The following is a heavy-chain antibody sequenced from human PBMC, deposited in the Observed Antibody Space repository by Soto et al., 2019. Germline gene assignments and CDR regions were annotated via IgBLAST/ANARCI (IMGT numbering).Heavy chain of an antibody. CDR1: GGSISSYY. CDR3: ARHAVVAAINYNWFDP. J-gene: IGHJ5*02. CDR2: IYYSGST. V-gene: IGHV4-59*08. D-gene: IGHD2-15*01. Sequence: PSETLSLTCTVSGGSISSYYWSWIRQPPGKGLEWIGYIYYSGSTNYNPSLKSRVTISVDTSKNQFSLKLSSVTAADTAVYYCARHAVVAAINYNWFDPWGQGTLVTVSS.